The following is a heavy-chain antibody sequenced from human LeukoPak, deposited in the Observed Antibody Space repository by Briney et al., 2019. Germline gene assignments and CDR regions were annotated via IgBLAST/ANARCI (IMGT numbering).Heavy chain of an antibody. Sequence: GGSLRLSCAASGFTFSSYAMSWVRQAPGKGLEWVSAISGSGGSTYYADSVKGRFTISRDNSKNTLYLQMNSLRAEDTAVYYCAKDPPRSLGTTDAFDIWGQGTMVTVSS. V-gene: IGHV3-23*01. CDR3: AKDPPRSLGTTDAFDI. J-gene: IGHJ3*02. D-gene: IGHD1-1*01. CDR2: ISGSGGST. CDR1: GFTFSSYA.